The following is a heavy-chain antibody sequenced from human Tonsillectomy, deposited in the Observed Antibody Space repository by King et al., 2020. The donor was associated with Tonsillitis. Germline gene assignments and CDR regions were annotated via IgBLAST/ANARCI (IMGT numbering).Heavy chain of an antibody. J-gene: IGHJ6*03. CDR2: IIPRFGTT. D-gene: IGHD3-22*01. CDR1: GGTFSGDA. CDR3: VAGYYDSSGFSFYNSFYIDV. Sequence: QLVQSGAEVKKPGSSVKVSCKASGGTFSGDAISWGRQGPGQGLEWMGGIIPRFGTTYFTQKFQCRTTITADKSTSTASRERSSPRSEDTAVYFCVAGYYDSSGFSFYNSFYIDVWGKGGTVTVSS. V-gene: IGHV1-69*06.